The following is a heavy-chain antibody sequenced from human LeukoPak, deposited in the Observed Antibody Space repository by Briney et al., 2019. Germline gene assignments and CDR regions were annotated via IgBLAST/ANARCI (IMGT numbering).Heavy chain of an antibody. D-gene: IGHD6-19*01. CDR1: GFTFSSYS. CDR2: ISSSSSYI. Sequence: GGSLRLSCAASGFTFSSYSMKWVRQAPGKGLEWVSSISSSSSYIYYADSVKGRFTISRDNTKNSLYLQMNSLRAEDTAVYYCARDLAVAGTVDYWGQGTLVTVSS. J-gene: IGHJ4*02. V-gene: IGHV3-21*01. CDR3: ARDLAVAGTVDY.